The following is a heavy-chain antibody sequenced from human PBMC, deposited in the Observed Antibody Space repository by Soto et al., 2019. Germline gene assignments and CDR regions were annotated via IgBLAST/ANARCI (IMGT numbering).Heavy chain of an antibody. CDR1: GYTFTSYG. Sequence: ASVKVSCKASGYTFTSYGISWVRQAPGQGLEWMGWISAYNGNTNYAQKLQGRVTMTTDTSTSTAHMELRSMRCDDTTVYYYERDGDIVVVRAAVGYWFDPWGQGTLVTVSS. J-gene: IGHJ5*02. D-gene: IGHD2-2*01. CDR3: ERDGDIVVVRAAVGYWFDP. V-gene: IGHV1-18*01. CDR2: ISAYNGNT.